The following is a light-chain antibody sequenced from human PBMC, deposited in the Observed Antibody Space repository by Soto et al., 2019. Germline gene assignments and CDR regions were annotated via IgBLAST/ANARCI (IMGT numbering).Light chain of an antibody. Sequence: EIVLTQSPGTLSLSPGERATLSCRASQSVSSTYFAWYQQKPGQAPRLLIHGASSRATGVPDRFSGSVSGTDYTLSISRLEPEDFALYYCQHEGAFGPGTKEDIK. CDR3: QHEGA. J-gene: IGKJ3*01. CDR1: QSVSSTY. V-gene: IGKV3-20*01. CDR2: GAS.